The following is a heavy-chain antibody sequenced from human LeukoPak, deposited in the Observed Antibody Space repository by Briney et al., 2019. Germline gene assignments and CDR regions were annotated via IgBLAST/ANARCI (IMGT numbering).Heavy chain of an antibody. CDR1: GGSIRSYY. CDR3: ARRGTVVTPRDAFDI. CDR2: IYYSGST. J-gene: IGHJ3*02. Sequence: SETLSLTCTVSGGSIRSYYWSWIRQPPGKGLEWIGYIYYSGSTNYNPSLKSRVTISVDTSKNQFSLKLSSVTAADTAVYYCARRGTVVTPRDAFDIWGQGTMVTVSS. D-gene: IGHD4-23*01. V-gene: IGHV4-59*01.